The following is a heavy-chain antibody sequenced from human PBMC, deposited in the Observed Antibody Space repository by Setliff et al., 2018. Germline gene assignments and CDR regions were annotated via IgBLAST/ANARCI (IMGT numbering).Heavy chain of an antibody. CDR2: ISGSGGNT. CDR3: AKDDQIRGHNLDY. V-gene: IGHV3-23*01. J-gene: IGHJ4*02. D-gene: IGHD3-10*01. Sequence: GGSLRLSCAASGFTFSSYTMSWVRQAPGKGLEWVSAISGSGGNTYYADSVRGRFTISRDNSNNTLYLQMNSLRADDTATYYCAKDDQIRGHNLDYWGQGTLVTVSS. CDR1: GFTFSSYT.